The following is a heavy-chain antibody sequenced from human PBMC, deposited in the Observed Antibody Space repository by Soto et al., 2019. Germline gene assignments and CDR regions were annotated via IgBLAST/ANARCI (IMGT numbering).Heavy chain of an antibody. CDR3: ARDLSPNYYDRSGYYYWFDP. CDR2: INPSGGST. D-gene: IGHD3-22*01. V-gene: IGHV1-46*01. Sequence: ASVAVSCTASGYTVTIYYMHWVRQAPGQGLEWMGIINPSGGSTSYAQKFQGRVTITADESTSTAYMELSSLRSEDTAVYYCARDLSPNYYDRSGYYYWFDPWGQGTLVTVSS. J-gene: IGHJ5*02. CDR1: GYTVTIYY.